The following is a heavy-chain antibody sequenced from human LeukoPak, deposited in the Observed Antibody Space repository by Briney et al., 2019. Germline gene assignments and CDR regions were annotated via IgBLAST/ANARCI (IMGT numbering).Heavy chain of an antibody. CDR3: ARDSSGPTYYFDY. CDR1: GYTFTGYY. J-gene: IGHJ4*02. D-gene: IGHD3-22*01. CDR2: INPNSGGA. V-gene: IGHV1-2*02. Sequence: ASVKVSCKASGYTFTGYYMHWVRRAPGQGLEWMGRINPNSGGANYAQKFQGRVTMTRDTSISTAYMELSSLRFDDTAVYYCARDSSGPTYYFDYWGQGTLVTVSS.